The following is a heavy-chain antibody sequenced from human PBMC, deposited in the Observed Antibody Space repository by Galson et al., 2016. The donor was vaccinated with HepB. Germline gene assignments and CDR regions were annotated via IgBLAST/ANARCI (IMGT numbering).Heavy chain of an antibody. CDR1: GFSFDCHT. J-gene: IGHJ4*02. D-gene: IGHD3-3*02. CDR3: ARLVSVAFGLDY. V-gene: IGHV3-21*01. Sequence: SLRLSCAASGFSFDCHTMHWVRQSPGKAPEWVSAITSVSTHTYYADSVRGRFTTSRDNAKNSLYLQMTSLKVEDTAIYYCARLVSVAFGLDYWGPGTLVTVSS. CDR2: ITSVSTHT.